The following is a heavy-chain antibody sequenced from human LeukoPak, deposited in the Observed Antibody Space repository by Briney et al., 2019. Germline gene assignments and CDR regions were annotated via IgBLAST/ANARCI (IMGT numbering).Heavy chain of an antibody. Sequence: SETLSLTCTVSGGSISSYYWSWIRRPAGKGLEWIGRIYTSGGTNYNPSLKSRVTMSVDTSKNQFSLKLSSVTAADTAVYYCARDLINYYGSGSYYNLDAFDIWGQGTMVTVSS. V-gene: IGHV4-4*07. CDR3: ARDLINYYGSGSYYNLDAFDI. J-gene: IGHJ3*02. D-gene: IGHD3-10*01. CDR2: IYTSGGT. CDR1: GGSISSYY.